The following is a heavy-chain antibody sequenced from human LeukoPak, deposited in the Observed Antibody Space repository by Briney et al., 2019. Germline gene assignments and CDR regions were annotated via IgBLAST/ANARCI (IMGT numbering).Heavy chain of an antibody. CDR2: IKSIGYGGTT. CDR3: SRRGHSSSWYPFDY. CDR1: GFNFGDYA. Sequence: GGSLRLSCTASGFNFGDYAMSWFRQAPGKGLEWVGFIKSIGYGGTTEYAAFVKGRFTISRDDSKSLAYLQMNSLKSEDTAVYYCSRRGHSSSWYPFDYWGQGTLVTVSS. D-gene: IGHD6-13*01. J-gene: IGHJ4*02. V-gene: IGHV3-49*03.